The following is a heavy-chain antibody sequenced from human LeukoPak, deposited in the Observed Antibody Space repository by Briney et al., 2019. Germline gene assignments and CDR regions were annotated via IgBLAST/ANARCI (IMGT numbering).Heavy chain of an antibody. V-gene: IGHV3-13*01. CDR3: ARGARLSTVKPDY. Sequence: GGSLRLSCAASGFTFSSYDIHWVRQATGKGLEWVSGIGTAGEVYYPGSVKGRFTISRDNAKNSLYLQMNSLRAEDTAVYYCARGARLSTVKPDYWGQGTLVTVSS. CDR2: IGTAGEV. J-gene: IGHJ4*02. D-gene: IGHD4-17*01. CDR1: GFTFSSYD.